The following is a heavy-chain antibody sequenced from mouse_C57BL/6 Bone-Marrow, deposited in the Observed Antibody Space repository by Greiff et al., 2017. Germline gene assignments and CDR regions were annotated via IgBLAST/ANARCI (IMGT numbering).Heavy chain of an antibody. Sequence: QVQLQQPGAELVKPGASVKLSCKASGYTFTSYWMQWVKQRPGQGLEWIGEIDPSDSYTNYNQKFKGKATLTVDTSSSTAYMQLSSLTSEDAAVYYCAMERGFLYYFDYRGQGTTLTVSS. CDR3: AMERGFLYYFDY. CDR2: IDPSDSYT. V-gene: IGHV1-50*01. CDR1: GYTFTSYW. J-gene: IGHJ2*01.